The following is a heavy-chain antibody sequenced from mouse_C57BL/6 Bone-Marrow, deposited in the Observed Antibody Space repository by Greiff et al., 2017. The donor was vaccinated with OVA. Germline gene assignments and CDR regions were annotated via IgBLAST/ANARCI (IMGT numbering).Heavy chain of an antibody. J-gene: IGHJ2*01. CDR1: GYTFTDYY. CDR3: AYYYGSKRRYFDY. V-gene: IGHV1-77*01. D-gene: IGHD1-1*01. CDR2: IGPGSGST. Sequence: VQLQESGAELMKPGASVKLSCKASGYTFTDYYINWVKQRPGQGLEWIGKIGPGSGSTYYNEKFKGKATLTADKSSSTAYMQLSSLTSEDSAVYFCAYYYGSKRRYFDYWGQGTTLTVSS.